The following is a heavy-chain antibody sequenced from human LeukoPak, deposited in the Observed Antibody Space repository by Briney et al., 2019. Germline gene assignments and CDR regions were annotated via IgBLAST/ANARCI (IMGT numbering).Heavy chain of an antibody. Sequence: GGSVRLSCEGSGFTFSTYWMDWVRQSPGKRLEWVASIHPDGSQKDYGESVKGRFSISRDNAKKSLYLQMNSLRAEDTATYYCATDRGYSSFDYWGQGTLVTVSS. V-gene: IGHV3-7*01. CDR1: GFTFSTYW. D-gene: IGHD3-22*01. CDR3: ATDRGYSSFDY. J-gene: IGHJ4*02. CDR2: IHPDGSQK.